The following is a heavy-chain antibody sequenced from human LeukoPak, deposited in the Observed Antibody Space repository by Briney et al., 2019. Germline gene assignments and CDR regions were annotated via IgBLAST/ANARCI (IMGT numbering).Heavy chain of an antibody. CDR2: IYASGST. CDR3: ARLRNDYVWGSYHFDY. CDR1: GGSISSYY. V-gene: IGHV4-4*07. D-gene: IGHD3-16*02. J-gene: IGHJ4*02. Sequence: SETLSHTCTVSGGSISSYYWSWIRQPAGKGLEWIGRIYASGSTNYNPSLKSRVTMSVDTSKNQFSLKLSSVTAADTAVYYCARLRNDYVWGSYHFDYWGQGTLVTVSS.